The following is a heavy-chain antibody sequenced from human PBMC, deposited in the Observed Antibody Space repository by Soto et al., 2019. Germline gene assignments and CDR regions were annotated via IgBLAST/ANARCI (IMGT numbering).Heavy chain of an antibody. CDR3: AGSGTYCITR. CDR1: GGSISTNW. CDR2: IEDRGTT. Sequence: QVQLQESGPGLVKLSGTLSLTCDVSGGSISTNWWSWVRQSPGMGLEWIGKIEDRGTTHYNPSLNSRVTISVDKSRNQFSPMLTFVTGANTAVYYCAGSGTYCITRGGQGTGVTVST. V-gene: IGHV4-4*02. D-gene: IGHD3-10*01. J-gene: IGHJ4*02.